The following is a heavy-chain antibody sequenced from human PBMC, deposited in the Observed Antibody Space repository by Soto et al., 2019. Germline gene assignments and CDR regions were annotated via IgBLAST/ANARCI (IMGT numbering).Heavy chain of an antibody. V-gene: IGHV4-59*01. Sequence: PSETLSFPCTVSGGSISSYYWSWIRQPPGKGLEWIGYIYYSGSTNYNPSLKSRVTISVDTSKNQFSLKLSSVTAADTAVYYCARVYAYYFDYWGQGTLVTGSS. J-gene: IGHJ4*02. CDR1: GGSISSYY. CDR3: ARVYAYYFDY. D-gene: IGHD3-16*01. CDR2: IYYSGST.